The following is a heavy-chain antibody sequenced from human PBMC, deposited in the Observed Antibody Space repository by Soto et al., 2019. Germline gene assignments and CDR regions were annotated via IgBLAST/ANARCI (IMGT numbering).Heavy chain of an antibody. V-gene: IGHV1-3*01. CDR3: ARGGGATFTHYYYYMDV. J-gene: IGHJ6*03. Sequence: QVQLVQSGAEVKKPGASVKVSCEASGYTFSTYEMHWVRQAPGQRPEWMGWINGGNGKSKYSETLQGRVTLTRDTSASTAYMELNSLRSEDTAVYYCARGGGATFTHYYYYMDVWGTGTTVTVSS. D-gene: IGHD1-26*01. CDR1: GYTFSTYE. CDR2: INGGNGKS.